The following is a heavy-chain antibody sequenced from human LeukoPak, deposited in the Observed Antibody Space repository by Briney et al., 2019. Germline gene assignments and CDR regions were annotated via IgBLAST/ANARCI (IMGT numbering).Heavy chain of an antibody. J-gene: IGHJ4*02. CDR3: ARDQGIYCSSTSCYYFDY. CDR1: GFTFSSYA. CDR2: ISYDGSNK. V-gene: IGHV3-30*04. Sequence: GGSLRLSCAASGFTFSSYAMHWVRQAPGKGLEWVAVISYDGSNKYYADSVKGRFTISRDNSKNTLYLQMNSLRAEDTAVYYCARDQGIYCSSTSCYYFDYWGQGTLVTVSS. D-gene: IGHD2-2*01.